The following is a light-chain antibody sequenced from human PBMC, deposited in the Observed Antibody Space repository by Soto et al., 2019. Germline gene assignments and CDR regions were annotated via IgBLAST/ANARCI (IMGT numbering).Light chain of an antibody. Sequence: EIVLTQSPGTLSLSPGERANLSCRASQSVSSNYLAWYQQKPGQAPRLLIYDASSRATGIPDRFSGSGSGTDFTLTISRLEPEDFAVYYCQQYGSSPYTFGQGTKLEIK. CDR1: QSVSSNY. CDR3: QQYGSSPYT. J-gene: IGKJ2*01. CDR2: DAS. V-gene: IGKV3-20*01.